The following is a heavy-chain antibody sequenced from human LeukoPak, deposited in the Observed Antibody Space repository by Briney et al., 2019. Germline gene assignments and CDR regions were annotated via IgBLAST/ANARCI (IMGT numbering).Heavy chain of an antibody. Sequence: GRSLRLSCAASGFTFSSYAMHWVRQAPGKGLEWVAVISYDGSNKYYADSVKGRFTISRDNSKNTLYLQMNSLRAEDTAVYYCARGGGSWWNAFDIWGQGTMVTVSS. D-gene: IGHD2-15*01. CDR1: GFTFSSYA. CDR2: ISYDGSNK. CDR3: ARGGGSWWNAFDI. J-gene: IGHJ3*02. V-gene: IGHV3-30-3*01.